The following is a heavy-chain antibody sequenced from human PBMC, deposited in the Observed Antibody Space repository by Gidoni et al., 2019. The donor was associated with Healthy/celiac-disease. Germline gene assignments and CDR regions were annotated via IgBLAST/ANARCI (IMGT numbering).Heavy chain of an antibody. D-gene: IGHD3-22*01. CDR3: ARGIETFGTTYYYDSSGFHFDY. Sequence: QVQLQESGPGLVKPSQTLSLTCTVSGGSISSGGYYLSWIRQHPGKGLEWIGYIYYSGSTYYNPSLKSRVTISVDTSKNQFSLKLSSVTAADTAVYYCARGIETFGTTYYYDSSGFHFDYWGQGTLVTVSS. CDR1: GGSISSGGYY. V-gene: IGHV4-31*03. CDR2: IYYSGST. J-gene: IGHJ4*02.